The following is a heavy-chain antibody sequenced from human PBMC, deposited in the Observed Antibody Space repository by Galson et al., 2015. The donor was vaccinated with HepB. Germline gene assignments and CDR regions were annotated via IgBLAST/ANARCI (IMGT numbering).Heavy chain of an antibody. CDR2: FDPEDGET. D-gene: IGHD3-16*01. CDR1: GYTLTELS. CDR3: ATSVLTPFSPPNQERDWYFDL. Sequence: SVKVSCKVSGYTLTELSMHWVRQAPGKGLEWMGGFDPEDGETIYAQKFQGRVTMTEDTSTDTAYMELSSLRSEDTAVYYCATSVLTPFSPPNQERDWYFDLWGRGTLVTVSS. J-gene: IGHJ2*01. V-gene: IGHV1-24*01.